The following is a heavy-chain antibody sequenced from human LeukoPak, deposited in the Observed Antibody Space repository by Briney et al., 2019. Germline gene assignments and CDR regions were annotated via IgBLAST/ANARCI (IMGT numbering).Heavy chain of an antibody. CDR3: ARDLVDNACDF. D-gene: IGHD2-8*01. CDR2: ISAYNGNT. Sequence: ASVKVSCKASGYTFTSYGISWVRQAPGQGLEWMGWISAYNGNTNYAQKLQGRLTMTRDTSISTAYMELSSLRSEDTAVYYCARDLVDNACDFWGQGTLVTVSS. J-gene: IGHJ4*02. CDR1: GYTFTSYG. V-gene: IGHV1-18*01.